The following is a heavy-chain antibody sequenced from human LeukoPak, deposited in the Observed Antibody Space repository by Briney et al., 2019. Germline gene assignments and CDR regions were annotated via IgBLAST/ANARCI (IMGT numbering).Heavy chain of an antibody. J-gene: IGHJ6*03. CDR1: GFTYSHYG. D-gene: IGHD3-10*01. V-gene: IGHV3-30*02. CDR2: IRNDGSNE. Sequence: PGGSLRLSCAASGFTYSHYGMHWVRQAPGKGLEWVAFIRNDGSNEYYADSVKGRFTISRDNSKNTLYLQMNSLRAEDTAVYYCAREAYYGSGSNYYYYMDVWGKGTTVTVSS. CDR3: AREAYYGSGSNYYYYMDV.